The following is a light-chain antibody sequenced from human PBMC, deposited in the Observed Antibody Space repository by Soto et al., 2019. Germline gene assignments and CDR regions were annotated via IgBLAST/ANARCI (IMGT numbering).Light chain of an antibody. CDR3: SSYTSSSTLYV. CDR2: DVS. Sequence: SVLTQPASVSGSPGQSSTISCTGTSSDVGGYNYVSWYQQHPGKAPKLMIYDVSNRPSGVSNRFSGSKSGNTASLTISGLQAEDEADYYCSSYTSSSTLYVFGTGTKLTVL. J-gene: IGLJ1*01. CDR1: SSDVGGYNY. V-gene: IGLV2-14*01.